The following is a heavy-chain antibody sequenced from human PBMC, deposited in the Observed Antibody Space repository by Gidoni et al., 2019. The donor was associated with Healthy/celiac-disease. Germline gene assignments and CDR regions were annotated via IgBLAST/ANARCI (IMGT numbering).Heavy chain of an antibody. J-gene: IGHJ6*02. CDR1: GFTFADYA. CDR2: ISWNSGSI. V-gene: IGHV3-9*01. CDR3: AKDGSSGETGYYYYGMDV. D-gene: IGHD6-6*01. Sequence: EVQLVESGGGLVQPGRSLRLSCAASGFTFADYAMHWVRQAPGKGLEWVSGISWNSGSIGYADSVKGRFTISRDNAKNSLYLQMNSLRAEDTALYYCAKDGSSGETGYYYYGMDVWGQGTTVTVSS.